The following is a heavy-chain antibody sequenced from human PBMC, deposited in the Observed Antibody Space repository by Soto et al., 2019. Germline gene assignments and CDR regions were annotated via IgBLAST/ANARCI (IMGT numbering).Heavy chain of an antibody. CDR2: IYYSGST. V-gene: IGHV4-31*11. CDR1: GGSFSDYY. CDR3: ARERLQYFQH. Sequence: SETLSLTCAVYGGSFSDYYWSWIRQHPGKGLEWIGYIYYSGSTYYNPSLKSRVTISVDTSKNQFSLKLSSVTAADTAVYYCARERLQYFQHWGQGTLVTAPQ. J-gene: IGHJ1*01.